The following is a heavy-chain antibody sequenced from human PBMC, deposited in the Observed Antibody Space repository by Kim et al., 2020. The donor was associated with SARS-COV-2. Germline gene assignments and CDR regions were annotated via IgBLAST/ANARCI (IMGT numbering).Heavy chain of an antibody. V-gene: IGHV1-18*01. J-gene: IGHJ4*02. CDR3: ARVMVRGVLGYYFDY. D-gene: IGHD3-10*01. Sequence: PKLQGRVTMTTDTSTSTAYMELRSLRSDDTAVYYCARVMVRGVLGYYFDYWGQGTLVTVSS.